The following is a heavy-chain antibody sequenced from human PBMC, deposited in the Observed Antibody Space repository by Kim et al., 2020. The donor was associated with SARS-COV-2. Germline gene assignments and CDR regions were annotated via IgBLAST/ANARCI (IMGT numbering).Heavy chain of an antibody. V-gene: IGHV4-38-2*02. CDR1: GYSISSGYY. CDR3: ARDLCPNRSSWYNNWFDP. D-gene: IGHD6-13*01. J-gene: IGHJ5*02. CDR2: IYHSGST. Sequence: SETLSLTCTVSGYSISSGYYWGWMRQPPGRGLEWIGSIYHSGSTYYNPSLKSRVTISVDTSKNQSSLKLSSVTAADTAVYYCARDLCPNRSSWYNNWFDP.